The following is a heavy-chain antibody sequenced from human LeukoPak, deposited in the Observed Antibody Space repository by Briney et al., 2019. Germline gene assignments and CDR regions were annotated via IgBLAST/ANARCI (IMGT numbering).Heavy chain of an antibody. CDR2: INPNSGGT. J-gene: IGHJ5*02. V-gene: IGHV1-2*04. CDR3: ARDRGYGSGFDP. CDR1: GYTFTGYY. Sequence: ASVEVSCKASGYTFTGYYMHWVRQAPGQGLEWMGWINPNSGGTNYAQKFQGWVTMTRNTSISTAYMELSRLRSDDTAVYYCARDRGYGSGFDPWGQGTLVTVSS. D-gene: IGHD3-10*01.